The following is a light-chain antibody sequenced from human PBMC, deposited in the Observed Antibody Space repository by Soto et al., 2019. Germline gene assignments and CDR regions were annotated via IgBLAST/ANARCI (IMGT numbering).Light chain of an antibody. CDR2: GAF. J-gene: IGKJ4*01. CDR3: QQYKNWPPLT. V-gene: IGKV3-15*01. Sequence: EIVMTQSPATVSVSPGETDTLSCRASQSVSYNLAWYQQKPGQGLRLLIYGAFTRATGIPARFSGSGSGTEFTLTISSLQSEDFAVYYCQQYKNWPPLTFGGGTKVEIK. CDR1: QSVSYN.